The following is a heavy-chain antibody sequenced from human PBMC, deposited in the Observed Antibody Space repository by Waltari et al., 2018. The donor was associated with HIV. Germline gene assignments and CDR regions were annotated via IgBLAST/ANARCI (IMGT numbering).Heavy chain of an antibody. CDR3: ARGSGYSSSWPFDY. Sequence: QVQLQQWGAGLLKPSETLSLTCAVYVGSFRGYYCSWIRQPPVKGLEWIGEINHSGSTNYNPSLKSRVTISVDTSKNQFSLKLSSVTAADTAVYYCARGSGYSSSWPFDYWGQGTLVTVSS. V-gene: IGHV4-34*01. CDR2: INHSGST. J-gene: IGHJ4*02. D-gene: IGHD6-13*01. CDR1: VGSFRGYY.